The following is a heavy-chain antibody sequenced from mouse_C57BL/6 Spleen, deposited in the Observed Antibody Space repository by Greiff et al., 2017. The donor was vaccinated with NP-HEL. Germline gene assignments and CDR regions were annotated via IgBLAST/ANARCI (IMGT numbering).Heavy chain of an antibody. Sequence: VQLKQSGPGMVKPSQSLSLTCTVTGYSITSGYDWHWIRHFPGNKLEWMGYISYSGSTNYNPSPKSRISITHDTSKNHFFLKLNSVTTEDTATYYCARSAYYYYAMDYWGQGTSVTVSS. CDR2: ISYSGST. CDR1: GYSITSGYD. D-gene: IGHD2-10*01. V-gene: IGHV3-1*01. CDR3: ARSAYYYYAMDY. J-gene: IGHJ4*01.